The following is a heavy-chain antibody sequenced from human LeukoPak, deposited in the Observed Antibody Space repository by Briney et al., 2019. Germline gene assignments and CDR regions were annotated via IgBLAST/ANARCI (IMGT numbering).Heavy chain of an antibody. CDR2: IHPSGST. D-gene: IGHD4-17*01. J-gene: IGHJ4*02. V-gene: IGHV4-34*01. Sequence: PSETLSLTCAVYGGSFSGNYWSWIRQPPGKGLEWIGEIHPSGSTNYNPSLKRRVSISVDTSKNQFSLKLASVTAADTAVYYCARQLTVTDRSGHFDYWGQGTLVTVSS. CDR1: GGSFSGNY. CDR3: ARQLTVTDRSGHFDY.